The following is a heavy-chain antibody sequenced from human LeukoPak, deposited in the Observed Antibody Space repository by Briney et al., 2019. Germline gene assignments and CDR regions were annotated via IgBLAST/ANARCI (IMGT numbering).Heavy chain of an antibody. V-gene: IGHV1-69*05. J-gene: IGHJ4*02. Sequence: ASVKVSCKASGGTFSSYAISWVRQAPGQGLEWMGGIIPIFGTANYAQKFQGRVTITTDESTSTAYMELSSLRSEDTAVYYCAGTMWRMGQQLGYFDYWGQGTLVTVSS. CDR1: GGTFSSYA. CDR3: AGTMWRMGQQLGYFDY. D-gene: IGHD6-13*01. CDR2: IIPIFGTA.